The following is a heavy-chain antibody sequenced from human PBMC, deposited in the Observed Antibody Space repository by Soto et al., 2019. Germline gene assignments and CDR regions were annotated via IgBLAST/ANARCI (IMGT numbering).Heavy chain of an antibody. Sequence: GASVKVSCKASGYTFTSYGISWVRQAPGQGLEWMGWISAYNGNTNYAQKLQGRVTMTTDTSTSTAYMELRSLRSDDTAVYYCARDQEGHMIRGDGFDPWGQGTLVTVSS. V-gene: IGHV1-18*01. CDR2: ISAYNGNT. CDR1: GYTFTSYG. CDR3: ARDQEGHMIRGDGFDP. D-gene: IGHD2-21*01. J-gene: IGHJ5*02.